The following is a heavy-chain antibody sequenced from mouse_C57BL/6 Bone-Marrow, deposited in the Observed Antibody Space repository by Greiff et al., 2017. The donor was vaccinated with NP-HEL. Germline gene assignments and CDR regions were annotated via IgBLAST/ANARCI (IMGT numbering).Heavy chain of an antibody. CDR1: GYTFTSYW. Sequence: QVQLQQPGAELVMPGASVKLSCKASGYTFTSYWMHWVKQRPGQGLEWIGEIDPSDSYTNYNQKFKGKSTLTVDKSSSTAYMQLSSLTSEDSAVYYCARSHYYGSRRFAYWGQGTLVTVSA. J-gene: IGHJ3*01. V-gene: IGHV1-69*01. CDR2: IDPSDSYT. D-gene: IGHD1-1*01. CDR3: ARSHYYGSRRFAY.